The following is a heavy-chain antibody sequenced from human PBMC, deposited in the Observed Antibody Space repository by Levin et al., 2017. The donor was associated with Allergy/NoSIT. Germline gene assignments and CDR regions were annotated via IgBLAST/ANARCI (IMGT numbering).Heavy chain of an antibody. J-gene: IGHJ4*02. V-gene: IGHV3-30-3*01. Sequence: GGSLRLSCAASGFTFSNSAVYWVRQAPGKGLEWVTVISYDGNNKYYADSVNGRFIISRDNSKNTLYLQMNSLRPDDTAMYYCAISPGYWGQGTLVTVSS. CDR1: GFTFSNSA. CDR3: AISPGY. CDR2: ISYDGNNK.